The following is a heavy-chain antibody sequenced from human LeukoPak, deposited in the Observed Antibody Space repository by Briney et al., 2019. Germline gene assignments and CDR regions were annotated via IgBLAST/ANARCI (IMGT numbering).Heavy chain of an antibody. CDR3: ATRSERGFDY. J-gene: IGHJ4*02. Sequence: ASVTVSCKASGYTFTGYYMHWVRQAPGQGLEWMGWINPNSGGTNYAQKFQGRVTTTRDTSISTAYMELSRLRSDDTAVYYCATRSERGFDYWGQGTLVTVSS. V-gene: IGHV1-2*02. D-gene: IGHD1-26*01. CDR2: INPNSGGT. CDR1: GYTFTGYY.